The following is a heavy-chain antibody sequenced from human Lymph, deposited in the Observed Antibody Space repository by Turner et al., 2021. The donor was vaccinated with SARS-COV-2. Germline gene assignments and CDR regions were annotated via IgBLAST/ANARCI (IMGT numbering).Heavy chain of an antibody. CDR2: IIPMFGTA. CDR1: GSTFSSYA. D-gene: IGHD6-19*01. Sequence: QVQLVQSGAEVKKPGSSVKVSCKASGSTFSSYAISWVRQAPGQGLEWLGGIIPMFGTANYAQKFQGRVTITADESTNTAYMELSSLRSEDTAVYYCVRDTAVAVTLGAFDIWGQGTMVTVSS. V-gene: IGHV1-69*01. CDR3: VRDTAVAVTLGAFDI. J-gene: IGHJ3*02.